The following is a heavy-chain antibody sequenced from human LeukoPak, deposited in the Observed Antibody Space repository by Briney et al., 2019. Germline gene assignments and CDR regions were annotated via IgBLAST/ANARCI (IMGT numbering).Heavy chain of an antibody. V-gene: IGHV3-43D*03. Sequence: GGSLRLSCAASGFTLDDYAMHWVRQAPGKGLEWVSLISWDGGSTYYADSVKGRFTISRDNSKNSLYLQMNSLRAEDTALYYCAKDWSTRYQLPKRYYYYYYYMDVWGKGTTVTVSS. CDR2: ISWDGGST. CDR3: AKDWSTRYQLPKRYYYYYYYMDV. J-gene: IGHJ6*03. D-gene: IGHD2-2*01. CDR1: GFTLDDYA.